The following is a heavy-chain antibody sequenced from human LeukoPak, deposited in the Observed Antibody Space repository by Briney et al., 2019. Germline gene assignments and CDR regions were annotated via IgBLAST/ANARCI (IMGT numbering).Heavy chain of an antibody. Sequence: GGSLRLSCAASGFTFSSYSMNWVRQAPGKGLEWVSSISSSSSYIYYADSVKGRFTISRDNAKNSLYLQMNSLRAEDTAIYYCARVPSGGPFDYWGQGTLVTVSS. CDR2: ISSSSSYI. J-gene: IGHJ4*02. D-gene: IGHD2-15*01. CDR3: ARVPSGGPFDY. CDR1: GFTFSSYS. V-gene: IGHV3-21*04.